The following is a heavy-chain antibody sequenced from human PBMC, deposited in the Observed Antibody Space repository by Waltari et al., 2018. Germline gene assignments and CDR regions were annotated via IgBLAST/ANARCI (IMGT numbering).Heavy chain of an antibody. CDR1: GGTFRSSV. V-gene: IGHV1-69*10. J-gene: IGHJ4*02. Sequence: QVQLVQSGAEVKKPGSSVKVSCKASGGTFRSSVISWVRQAPGQGLEWMGGITPIHAIANYGQKFEGRVTRTADKSTSTAYMELSSLKSEDTAVYYCARGPLGGPYFDFWGQGTLVTVTS. CDR3: ARGPLGGPYFDF. CDR2: ITPIHAIA.